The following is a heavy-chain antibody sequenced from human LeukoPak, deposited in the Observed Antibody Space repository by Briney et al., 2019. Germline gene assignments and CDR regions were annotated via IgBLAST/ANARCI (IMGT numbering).Heavy chain of an antibody. V-gene: IGHV4-31*03. J-gene: IGHJ4*02. CDR3: VSTVVTGSSFDY. Sequence: SETLSLTCTVSGGSISSSSYYWSWIRQPPGKGLEWIGYIYYSGSTYYNPSLKSRVTISVDTSKNQFSLKLSSVTAADTAVYYCVSTVVTGSSFDYWGQGTLVTVSS. CDR2: IYYSGST. D-gene: IGHD4-23*01. CDR1: GGSISSSSYY.